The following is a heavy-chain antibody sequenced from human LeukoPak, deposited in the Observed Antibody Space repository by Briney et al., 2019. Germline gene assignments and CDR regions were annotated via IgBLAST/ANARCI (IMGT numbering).Heavy chain of an antibody. J-gene: IGHJ4*02. CDR1: GFTFSIYA. CDR2: ISGSGGST. Sequence: GGSLRLSCAASGFTFSIYAMSWVRQAPGKGLEWVSAISGSGGSTYYADSVKGRFTISRDNSKNTLYLQMNSLRAEDTAVYYCAKVLGSIQPGRQAAATGVDYGGQGTLVTLSS. V-gene: IGHV3-23*01. CDR3: AKVLGSIQPGRQAAATGVDY. D-gene: IGHD6-13*01.